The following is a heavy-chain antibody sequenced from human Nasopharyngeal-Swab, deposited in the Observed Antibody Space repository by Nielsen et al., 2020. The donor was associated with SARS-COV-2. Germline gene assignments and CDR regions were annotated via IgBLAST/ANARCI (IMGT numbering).Heavy chain of an antibody. CDR3: ARVGGLWSAGFYYYYMDV. J-gene: IGHJ6*03. CDR2: IYYRGST. Sequence: RQAPGKGLEWIGYIYYRGSTNYNPSLKSRVTISVDTSKNQFSLKLSSVTAADTAVYYCARVGGLWSAGFYYYYMDVWGKGTTVTVSS. V-gene: IGHV4-59*01. D-gene: IGHD3-3*01.